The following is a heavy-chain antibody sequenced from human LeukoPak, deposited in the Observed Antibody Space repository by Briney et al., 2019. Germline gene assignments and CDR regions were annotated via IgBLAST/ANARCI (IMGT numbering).Heavy chain of an antibody. D-gene: IGHD1-14*01. Sequence: GGALRLACAASVFTFSSYWMRWVRGARGEGLGGVSRIISDGSSTKYADSGEGLFTVSRENAEYTVYLQMNTLRAEDTAVADCARGGTYSYEPVGYWGPGALVTVSP. V-gene: IGHV3-74*03. CDR2: IISDGSST. CDR1: VFTFSSYW. J-gene: IGHJ4*02. CDR3: ARGGTYSYEPVGY.